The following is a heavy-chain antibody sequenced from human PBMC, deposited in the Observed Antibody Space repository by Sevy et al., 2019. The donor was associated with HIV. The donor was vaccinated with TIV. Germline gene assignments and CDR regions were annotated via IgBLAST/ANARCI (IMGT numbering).Heavy chain of an antibody. CDR2: ISYDGSNK. CDR3: AKDPLDFWSGYYMDDYFDY. Sequence: GGSLRLSCAASGFTLSSYGMHWVRQAPGKGLEWVAVISYDGSNKYYADSVKGRFTISRDNSKNTLYLQMNSLRAEDTAVYYCAKDPLDFWSGYYMDDYFDYWGQGSLVTVSS. V-gene: IGHV3-30*18. J-gene: IGHJ4*02. CDR1: GFTLSSYG. D-gene: IGHD3-3*01.